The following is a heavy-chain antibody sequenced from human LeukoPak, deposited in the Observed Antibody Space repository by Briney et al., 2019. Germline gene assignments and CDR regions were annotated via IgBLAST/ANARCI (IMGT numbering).Heavy chain of an antibody. V-gene: IGHV3-74*01. CDR2: INGDGSST. Sequence: GGSLSLSCVASGFTYRTYWMHWPRQAPGKALLCVSRINGDGSSTNYADSVKGRFTISRDNAKNTLYMQMNSLRAEDTAVYYCARASTTVPNLLDNWGQGTLVTVSS. CDR1: GFTYRTYW. CDR3: ARASTTVPNLLDN. J-gene: IGHJ4*02. D-gene: IGHD4-17*01.